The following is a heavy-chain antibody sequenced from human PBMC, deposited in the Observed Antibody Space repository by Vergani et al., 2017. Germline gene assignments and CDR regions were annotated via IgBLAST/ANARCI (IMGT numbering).Heavy chain of an antibody. CDR3: KRPPPPPTDYGDYLDAFDI. Sequence: QVQLVQSGAEVKKPGASVKVSCKASGYTFTSYDINWVRQATGQGLEWMGWMNPNSGNTGYAQKFQGRVTMTRNTSISTAYMELSSLRSEDTAGYYCKRPPPPPTDYGDYLDAFDIWGQGTRVTVSS. CDR2: MNPNSGNT. D-gene: IGHD4-17*01. J-gene: IGHJ3*02. CDR1: GYTFTSYD. V-gene: IGHV1-8*01.